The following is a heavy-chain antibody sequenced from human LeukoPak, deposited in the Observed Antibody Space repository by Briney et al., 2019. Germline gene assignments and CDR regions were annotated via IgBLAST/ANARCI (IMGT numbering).Heavy chain of an antibody. CDR2: ISYDGSNK. D-gene: IGHD5-18*01. CDR1: GFTFSSYA. J-gene: IGHJ4*02. V-gene: IGHV3-30-3*01. CDR3: ARGVDTAMVPHFDY. Sequence: GGSLRLSCAASGFTFSSYALNWVRQAPGKGLEWVAVISYDGSNKYYADSVKGRFTISRHNSKNTLYLQMNSLRADDTAVYYCARGVDTAMVPHFDYWGQGTLVTVSS.